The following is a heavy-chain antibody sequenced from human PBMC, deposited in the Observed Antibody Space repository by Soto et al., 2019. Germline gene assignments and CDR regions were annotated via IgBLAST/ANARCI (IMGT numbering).Heavy chain of an antibody. D-gene: IGHD3-22*01. CDR2: ISYDGTNE. CDR1: GFTFSSYG. Sequence: PGGSLRLSCAASGFTFSSYGMHWVRQAPGKGLEWVAVISYDGTNEYYADFVKGRFTISRDNSKNTLYLQMISLRAEDTAVYYCAKSFYDKSGYYGLLDYWGQGNLVTVSS. CDR3: AKSFYDKSGYYGLLDY. J-gene: IGHJ4*02. V-gene: IGHV3-30*18.